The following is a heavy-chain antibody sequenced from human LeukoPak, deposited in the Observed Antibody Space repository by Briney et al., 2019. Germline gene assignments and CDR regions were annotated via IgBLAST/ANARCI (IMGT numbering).Heavy chain of an antibody. V-gene: IGHV4-39*01. J-gene: IGHJ4*02. CDR2: IYYSGTT. D-gene: IGHD5-24*01. Sequence: TSQTLSLTCTVSGGSISSGNYCWGWIRQPPGKGLEWIGTIYYSGTTFYNPSLKSRVTISVDTSKNQFSLKLSSVTAADTAVYYCARHSGDGYNRPFGYWGQGSLVTVSS. CDR3: ARHSGDGYNRPFGY. CDR1: GGSISSGNYC.